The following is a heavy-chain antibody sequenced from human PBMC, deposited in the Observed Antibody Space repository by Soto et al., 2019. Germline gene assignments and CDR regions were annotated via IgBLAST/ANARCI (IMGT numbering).Heavy chain of an antibody. CDR1: GFTFSSYA. V-gene: IGHV3-23*01. CDR3: AKDDHGITIFGVAVN. Sequence: GGSLRLSCAASGFTFSSYAMSWVRQAPGKGLEWVSAISGSGGSTYYADSVKGRFTISRDNSKNTLYLQMNSLSAEDTAVYYCAKDDHGITIFGVAVNWGQGTLVTVSS. J-gene: IGHJ4*02. CDR2: ISGSGGST. D-gene: IGHD3-3*01.